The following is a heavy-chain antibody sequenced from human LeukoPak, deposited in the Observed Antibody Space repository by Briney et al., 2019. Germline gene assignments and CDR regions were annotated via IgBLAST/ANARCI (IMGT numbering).Heavy chain of an antibody. J-gene: IGHJ4*02. Sequence: SQTLSLTCTVSGGSISSGGYYWSWIRQPPGKGLEWIGYIYHSGSTYYNPSLKSRVTISVDRSKNQFSLKLSSVTAADTAVYYCARDTPGWSGYYMDYWGQGTLVTVSS. CDR1: GGSISSGGYY. D-gene: IGHD3-3*01. V-gene: IGHV4-30-2*01. CDR2: IYHSGST. CDR3: ARDTPGWSGYYMDY.